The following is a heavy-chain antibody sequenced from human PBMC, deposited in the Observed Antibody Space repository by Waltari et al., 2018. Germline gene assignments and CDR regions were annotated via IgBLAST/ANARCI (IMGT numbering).Heavy chain of an antibody. CDR3: ARHSRFAGTKNAFDI. V-gene: IGHV5-51*01. J-gene: IGHJ3*02. CDR1: GYRFTSYW. Sequence: EVQLVQSGSAVKKPGGSSKISCKGSGYRFTSYWIGWVRQIPGKGLEWMGIIYPGYSDTRYSPSFQGQVTISADKSISTAYLQWSSLKASDTAMYYCARHSRFAGTKNAFDIWGQGTMVTVSS. D-gene: IGHD3-10*01. CDR2: IYPGYSDT.